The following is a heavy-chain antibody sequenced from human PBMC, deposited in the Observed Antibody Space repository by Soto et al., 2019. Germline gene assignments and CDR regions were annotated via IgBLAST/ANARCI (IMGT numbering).Heavy chain of an antibody. Sequence: QVQLVESGGGVVQPGRSLRLSCAASGLTFSSYGMHWVRQAPGKGLEWVAVIWYDGSNKYYADSVKGRFTISRDNSKNTLYLHMNSLRAQDTAVYYCAREVDDSSGDWYFDAFDIWGQGTMVTVSS. CDR1: GLTFSSYG. CDR2: IWYDGSNK. D-gene: IGHD3-22*01. V-gene: IGHV3-33*01. CDR3: AREVDDSSGDWYFDAFDI. J-gene: IGHJ3*02.